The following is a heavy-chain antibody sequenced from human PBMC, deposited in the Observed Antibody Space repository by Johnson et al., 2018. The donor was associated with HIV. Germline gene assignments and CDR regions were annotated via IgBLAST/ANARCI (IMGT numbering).Heavy chain of an antibody. V-gene: IGHV3-15*01. D-gene: IGHD3-22*01. CDR1: GFTVSNAW. CDR3: TTARGSYDSSGYNAFDI. CDR2: IKSKTDGGTT. J-gene: IGHJ3*02. Sequence: VQLVESGGGLVKPGGSLRLSCGASGFTVSNAWMSWVRQAPGKGLEWVGHIKSKTDGGTTDYAAPVKGRFTISRDDSKKTLYLQMNSLKTEDTAVYYCTTARGSYDSSGYNAFDIWGQGTMVTVSS.